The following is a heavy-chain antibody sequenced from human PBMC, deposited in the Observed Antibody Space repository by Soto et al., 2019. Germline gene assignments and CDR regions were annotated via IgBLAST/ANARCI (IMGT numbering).Heavy chain of an antibody. V-gene: IGHV3-30*04. CDR2: ITRDGYNK. CDR1: VFIFKNYS. D-gene: IGHD6-6*01. CDR3: AKSSGGSSSVGMDY. Sequence: WGSLIRSCAVSVFIFKNYSLNWVRQAPGKGLEWVASITRDGYNKYYADSVKGRFTISRDNSRDTLSLQMTALRTEDSSIYYCAKSSGGSSSVGMDYWGQGTRVTVSS. J-gene: IGHJ4*02.